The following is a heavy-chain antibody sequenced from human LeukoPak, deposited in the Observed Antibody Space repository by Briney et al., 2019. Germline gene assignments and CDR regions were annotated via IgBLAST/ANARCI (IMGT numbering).Heavy chain of an antibody. CDR2: MNPNSGNT. CDR3: ARAVGFRSAASSTSCPDY. Sequence: ASVKASCKASGYTFTSYDINWVRQATGQGLEWMGWMNPNSGNTGYAQKFQGRVTMTTDTSTSTAYMELRSLRSDDTAVYYCARAVGFRSAASSTSCPDYWGQGTLVTVSS. D-gene: IGHD2-2*01. V-gene: IGHV1-8*01. J-gene: IGHJ4*02. CDR1: GYTFTSYD.